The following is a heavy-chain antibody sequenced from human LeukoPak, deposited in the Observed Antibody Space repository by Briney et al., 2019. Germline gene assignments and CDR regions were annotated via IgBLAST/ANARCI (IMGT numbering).Heavy chain of an antibody. J-gene: IGHJ3*02. Sequence: SETLSLTCSVSGGSISSSYWTWIRQPPGKGLEWIGYIYYSGNTNHNPSLKSRVTISVDTSKNQFSLKLSSVTAADTAVYYCARPLMVRGVIRVDAFEIWGQGTMVTVSS. V-gene: IGHV4-59*01. CDR3: ARPLMVRGVIRVDAFEI. CDR1: GGSISSSY. CDR2: IYYSGNT. D-gene: IGHD3-10*01.